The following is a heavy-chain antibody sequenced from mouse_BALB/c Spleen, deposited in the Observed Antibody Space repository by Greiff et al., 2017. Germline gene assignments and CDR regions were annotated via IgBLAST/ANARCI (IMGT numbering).Heavy chain of an antibody. D-gene: IGHD2-4*01. Sequence: DVKLVESGGGLVKPGGSLKLSCAASGFTFSSYAMSWVRQSPEKRLEWVAEISSGGSYTYYPATVTGRFTISRDNAKNTLYLEMSSLRSEDTAMYYCARCYDYSLAYWGQGTLVTVSA. V-gene: IGHV5-9-4*01. J-gene: IGHJ3*01. CDR1: GFTFSSYA. CDR2: ISSGGSYT. CDR3: ARCYDYSLAY.